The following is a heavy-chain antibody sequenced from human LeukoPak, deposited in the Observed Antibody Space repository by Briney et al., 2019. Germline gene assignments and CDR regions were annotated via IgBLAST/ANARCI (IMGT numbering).Heavy chain of an antibody. V-gene: IGHV3-30*02. CDR1: GFTFRNFG. D-gene: IGHD2-8*02. CDR3: AKGKSQVGVDSASTLVDH. CDR2: IRFDGRDE. Sequence: PGGSLRLSCAASGFTFRNFGMHWVRQAPGKGLEWVAFIRFDGRDEYYVDSLKGRFTISRDNSKNTVYLQMNGLTSGDTALYYCAKGKSQVGVDSASTLVDHWGQGTLVIVSS. J-gene: IGHJ4*02.